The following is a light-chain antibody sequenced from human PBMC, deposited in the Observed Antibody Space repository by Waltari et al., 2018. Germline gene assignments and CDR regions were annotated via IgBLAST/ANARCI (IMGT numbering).Light chain of an antibody. CDR3: CSYAGGDTLI. CDR1: SSDVGGYSL. V-gene: IGLV2-23*02. CDR2: EVT. J-gene: IGLJ2*01. Sequence: QSALTQPASVSGSPGQSITISCTGTSSDVGGYSLASGSQQDPGKAPRVIIYEVTTRPSGFSNRFSGSKSGNTASLTISGLQAEDEADYYCCSYAGGDTLIFGGGTKLTVL.